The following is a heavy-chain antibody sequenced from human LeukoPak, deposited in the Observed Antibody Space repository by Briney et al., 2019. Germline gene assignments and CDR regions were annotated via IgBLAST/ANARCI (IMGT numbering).Heavy chain of an antibody. CDR3: AKETEYSYGQT. D-gene: IGHD5-18*01. CDR1: GFTFSSYA. V-gene: IGHV3-23*01. CDR2: ISGSGDRT. J-gene: IGHJ5*02. Sequence: GGSLRLSCAASGFTFSSYAMSWVRQAPGKGLEWVSAISGSGDRTYYADSVKGRSAISRDNSKNTLYLEMNSLRAEDTAVYYCAKETEYSYGQTWGQGTLVTVSS.